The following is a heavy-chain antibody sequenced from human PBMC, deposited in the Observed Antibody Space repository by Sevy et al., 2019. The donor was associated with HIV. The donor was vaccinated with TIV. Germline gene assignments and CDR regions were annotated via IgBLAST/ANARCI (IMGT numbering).Heavy chain of an antibody. D-gene: IGHD2-8*01. CDR1: GFTFSKYS. CDR3: AREGCTKPHDY. CDR2: LSFGCGEI. Sequence: GGLRLSCAASGFTFSKYSMSRVRQPPGKGLEWVSTLSFGCGEINYADSVKGRFTISRDNSKSSVYLQMNNLRPEDTAVYYCAREGCTKPHDYWGQGTLVTVSS. J-gene: IGHJ4*02. V-gene: IGHV3-23*01.